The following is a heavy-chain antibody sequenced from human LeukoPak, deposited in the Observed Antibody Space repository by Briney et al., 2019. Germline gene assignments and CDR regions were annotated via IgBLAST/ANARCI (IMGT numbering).Heavy chain of an antibody. CDR3: ARDLVYYDSSGYYRGFDY. D-gene: IGHD3-22*01. CDR1: GGSISSSSYY. CDR2: IYYSGST. J-gene: IGHJ4*02. Sequence: SETLSLTCTVSGGSISSSSYYWGWIRQPPGKGLEWIGSIYYSGSTYYNPSLKSRVTISVDTSKNQFSLKLSSVTAADTAVYYCARDLVYYDSSGYYRGFDYWGQGTLVTVSS. V-gene: IGHV4-39*07.